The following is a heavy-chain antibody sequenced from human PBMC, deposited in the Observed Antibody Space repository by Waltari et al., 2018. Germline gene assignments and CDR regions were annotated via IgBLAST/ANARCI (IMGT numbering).Heavy chain of an antibody. D-gene: IGHD3-16*01. CDR2: INAGNGNT. CDR1: GYTFTSYA. CDR3: ARGPRGDRADAFDI. Sequence: QVQLVQSGAEVKKPGASVKVSCKASGYTFTSYAMHWVRQAPGQRLEWMGWINAGNGNTKYAQEFQGRVTITRDTSASTAYMELSSLRSEDMAVYYCARGPRGDRADAFDIWGQGTMVTVSS. V-gene: IGHV1-3*03. J-gene: IGHJ3*02.